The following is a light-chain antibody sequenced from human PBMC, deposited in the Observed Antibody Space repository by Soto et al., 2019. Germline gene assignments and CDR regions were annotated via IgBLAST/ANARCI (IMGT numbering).Light chain of an antibody. V-gene: IGKV1-12*01. CDR1: QVMSSW. Sequence: DIQMTQSPSAMSASLGDRVTITCRASQVMSSWLAWYQQKPGKAPKLLIFAASTLQSGVPSRFSGSGSRTEFTLTISSLQPEDVGTYYCQQADSLPITFGQGTRLEIK. CDR2: AAS. J-gene: IGKJ5*01. CDR3: QQADSLPIT.